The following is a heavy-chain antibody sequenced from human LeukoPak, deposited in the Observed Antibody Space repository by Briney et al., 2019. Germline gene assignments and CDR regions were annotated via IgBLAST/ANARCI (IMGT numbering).Heavy chain of an antibody. V-gene: IGHV5-10-1*01. D-gene: IGHD2-21*02. CDR3: ARQGPGVVVTAIPFDY. CDR2: IDPSDSYT. CDR1: GYSFTSYW. J-gene: IGHJ4*02. Sequence: PGESLRISCKGSGYSFTSYWISWVRQMPGKGLEWMGRIDPSDSYTNYSPSFQGHVTISADKSISTAYLQWSSLKASDTAMYYCARQGPGVVVTAIPFDYWGQGTLVTVSS.